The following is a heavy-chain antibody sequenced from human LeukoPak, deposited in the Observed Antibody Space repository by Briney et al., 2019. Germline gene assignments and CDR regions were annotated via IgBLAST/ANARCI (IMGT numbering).Heavy chain of an antibody. CDR1: GYSFTSYY. CDR3: ARTAMTMGKYFDY. CDR2: INPNSGGT. D-gene: IGHD4/OR15-4a*01. Sequence: ASVKVSCKASGYSFTSYYMHWVRQAPGQGLEWMGWINPNSGGTNYAQKFQGKVTMTRDTSISTAYMELSRLRSDDTAVYYCARTAMTMGKYFDYWGQGTLVTVSS. V-gene: IGHV1-2*02. J-gene: IGHJ4*02.